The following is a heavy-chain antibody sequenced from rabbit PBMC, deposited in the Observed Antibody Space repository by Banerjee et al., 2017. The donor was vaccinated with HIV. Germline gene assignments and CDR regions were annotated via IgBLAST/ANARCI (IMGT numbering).Heavy chain of an antibody. J-gene: IGHJ3*01. CDR3: ARSVVTGVSL. D-gene: IGHD4-1*01. CDR2: IYTGSTIT. CDR1: GFSFSSSYW. Sequence: QQQLVESGGGLVKPEGSLTLTCTASGFSFSSSYWICWVRQAPGKGLELIGCIYTGSTITSYANWAKGRFTISKTSSTTVTLQVTSLTAADTATYFCARSVVTGVSLWGQGTLVTVS. V-gene: IGHV1S45*01.